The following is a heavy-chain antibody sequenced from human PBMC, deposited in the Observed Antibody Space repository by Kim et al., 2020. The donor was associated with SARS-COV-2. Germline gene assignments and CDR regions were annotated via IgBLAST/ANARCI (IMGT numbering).Heavy chain of an antibody. CDR1: GFTFSTYG. Sequence: GGSLRLSCAASGFTFSTYGKHWVRQAPGKGLEWVSVIWYDGSNKYYADSVKCRFTISRDNSKNTLYLQMNSLRAEDTAVYYCARFGSTSWDNWFDPWGQG. CDR2: IWYDGSNK. V-gene: IGHV3-33*01. CDR3: ARFGSTSWDNWFDP. D-gene: IGHD6-13*01. J-gene: IGHJ5*02.